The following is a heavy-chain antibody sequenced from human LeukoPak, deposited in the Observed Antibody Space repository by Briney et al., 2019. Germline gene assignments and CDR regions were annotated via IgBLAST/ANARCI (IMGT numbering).Heavy chain of an antibody. CDR2: ISSGGSTI. Sequence: GGSLRLSCTASGFTFSSYKMNWVRQAPRKGLEWVSNISSGGSTIYHADSVKGRFTISRDNAKNSLYLQMNSLRAEDAAVYYCARGPSGYHNTGGQGTLVTVSS. CDR3: ARGPSGYHNT. CDR1: GFTFSSYK. J-gene: IGHJ4*02. D-gene: IGHD5-12*01. V-gene: IGHV3-48*03.